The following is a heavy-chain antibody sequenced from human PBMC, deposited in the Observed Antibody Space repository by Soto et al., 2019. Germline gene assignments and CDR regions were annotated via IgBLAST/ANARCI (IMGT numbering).Heavy chain of an antibody. CDR2: ITYDGSIT. V-gene: IGHV3-74*01. Sequence: EVQLVESGGGLVQPGGSLRLSCAASGFTFSNSWMHWVRQVPGKGLVWVSRITYDGSITEYADSVKGRFTISRDNARTTLYLQLNSLGADDTAVSYCARDNWGRGAVWGRGPTVTVSS. J-gene: IGHJ6*04. CDR1: GFTFSNSW. CDR3: ARDNWGRGAV. D-gene: IGHD7-27*01.